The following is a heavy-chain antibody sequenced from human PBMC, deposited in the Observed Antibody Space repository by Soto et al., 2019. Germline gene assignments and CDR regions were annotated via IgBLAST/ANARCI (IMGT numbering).Heavy chain of an antibody. V-gene: IGHV3-23*01. J-gene: IGHJ4*02. D-gene: IGHD6-19*01. Sequence: EVQLLESGGGLVQPGGSLRLSCAASGFTFSSYAMSWVRQAPGKGLEWVSTISGSGGSTYYADSVKGRFTISRDNSKNTVYLQMNSLRAEDTAVYYCAKGQSGWYAPFDYWGQGTLVTVSS. CDR3: AKGQSGWYAPFDY. CDR2: ISGSGGST. CDR1: GFTFSSYA.